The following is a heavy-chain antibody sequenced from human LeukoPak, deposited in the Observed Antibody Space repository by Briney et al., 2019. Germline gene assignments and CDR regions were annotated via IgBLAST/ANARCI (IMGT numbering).Heavy chain of an antibody. D-gene: IGHD1-26*01. Sequence: SETLSLTCAVYGGSFSDYYWSWIRQPPGKGLEWIGEIYHSGSTKYNPSLKSRVTMSVDTSKNQFSLRLSSVTAADTAVYYCAREGGSYSVSDWGQGTLVTVSS. CDR3: AREGGSYSVSD. CDR2: IYHSGST. V-gene: IGHV4-34*01. CDR1: GGSFSDYY. J-gene: IGHJ4*02.